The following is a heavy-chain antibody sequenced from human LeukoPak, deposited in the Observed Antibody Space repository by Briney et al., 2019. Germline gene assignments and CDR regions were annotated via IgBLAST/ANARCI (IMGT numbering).Heavy chain of an antibody. CDR2: ISSSGSTI. V-gene: IGHV3-48*03. Sequence: GGSLRLSCAASGFTFSSYEVNWVRQAPGKGLEWVSYISSSGSTIYYADSVKGRFTISRDNAKNSLYLQMNSLRAEDTAVYYCARGGLRIDWFDPWGQGTLVTVSS. CDR3: ARGGLRIDWFDP. CDR1: GFTFSSYE. J-gene: IGHJ5*02. D-gene: IGHD4-17*01.